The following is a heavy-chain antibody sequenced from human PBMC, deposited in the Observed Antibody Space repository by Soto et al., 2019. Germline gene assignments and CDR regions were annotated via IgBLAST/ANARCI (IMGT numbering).Heavy chain of an antibody. J-gene: IGHJ4*02. CDR2: IRASGTIT. V-gene: IGHV3-23*01. D-gene: IGHD3-22*01. CDR1: GFTLSDYD. CDR3: AKGVTGTSGYWVS. Sequence: EVQLLESGGGLVQPGGSVRLSCAASGFTLSDYDMGWVRQAPGKGLEWVSGIRASGTITYYTDSVKGRFTISRDNPKSTLDLQMNSLRDEDTATYYCAKGVTGTSGYWVSWGQGTLVTVSA.